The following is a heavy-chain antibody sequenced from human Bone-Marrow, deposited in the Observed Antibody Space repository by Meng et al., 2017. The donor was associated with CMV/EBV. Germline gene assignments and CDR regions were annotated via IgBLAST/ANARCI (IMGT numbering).Heavy chain of an antibody. CDR3: AKGLTPAAINWFDP. D-gene: IGHD2-2*02. Sequence: GESLKISCAASGFTFSSYGMHWVRQAPGKGLEWVAFIRYDGSNKYYADSVKGRFTISRDNSKNTLYLQMNSLRAEDTAVYYCAKGLTPAAINWFDPWGQGTLVTVSS. J-gene: IGHJ5*02. CDR1: GFTFSSYG. CDR2: IRYDGSNK. V-gene: IGHV3-30*02.